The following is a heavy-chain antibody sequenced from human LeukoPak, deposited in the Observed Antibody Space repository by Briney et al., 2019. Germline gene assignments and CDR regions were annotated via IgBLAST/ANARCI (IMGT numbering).Heavy chain of an antibody. V-gene: IGHV3-23*01. CDR3: ARLSVVVQVAFDI. J-gene: IGHJ3*02. D-gene: IGHD3-22*01. Sequence: GGSLRLSCAASGFTFSSYGMSWVRQAPGKGLEWVSAISGSGGSTYYADSVKGRFTVSRDNSKNTLYLQMGSLRAEDMAVYYCARLSVVVQVAFDIWGQGTMVTVSS. CDR1: GFTFSSYG. CDR2: ISGSGGST.